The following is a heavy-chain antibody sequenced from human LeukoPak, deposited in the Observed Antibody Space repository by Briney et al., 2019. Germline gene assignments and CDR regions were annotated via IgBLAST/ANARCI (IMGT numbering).Heavy chain of an antibody. J-gene: IGHJ6*03. CDR3: ARERETTVTYGDYYYYYMDV. Sequence: SVKVSFKASGGTFSSYAISWVRQAPGQGLEWMGGIIPIFGTANYAQKFQGRVTITTDESTSTAYMELSSLRSEDTAVYYCARERETTVTYGDYYYYYMDVGGKGTTVTVSS. D-gene: IGHD4-17*01. CDR2: IIPIFGTA. V-gene: IGHV1-69*05. CDR1: GGTFSSYA.